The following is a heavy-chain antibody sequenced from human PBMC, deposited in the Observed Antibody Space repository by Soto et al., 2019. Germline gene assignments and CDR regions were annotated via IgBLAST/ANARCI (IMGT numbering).Heavy chain of an antibody. CDR1: GYSFTSYA. Sequence: GASVKVSCKASGYSFTSYAMHWVRQAPGQRLEWMGWINAGNGNTKYSQKFQGRVTITRDTSAGTAYRELSSLRSEDTAVYYCARDCTELAGMVTICLGAFDIWGQGTMVTVSS. CDR2: INAGNGNT. CDR3: ARDCTELAGMVTICLGAFDI. D-gene: IGHD3-3*01. V-gene: IGHV1-3*01. J-gene: IGHJ3*02.